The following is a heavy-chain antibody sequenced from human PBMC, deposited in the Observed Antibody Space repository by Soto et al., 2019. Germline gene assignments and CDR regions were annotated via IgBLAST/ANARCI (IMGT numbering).Heavy chain of an antibody. V-gene: IGHV1-18*01. J-gene: IGHJ5*02. CDR1: GYTFTSFV. CDR3: ARAELGVVPAAPYIDP. D-gene: IGHD6-25*01. Sequence: QVQLVQSGAEVKKPGASVKVSCKASGYTFTSFVISWVRQAPGQGLEWMGWISASNGDTNYAQKLQGRVTMTTDTSTHTAYMALRSLRSDDTAVYYCARAELGVVPAAPYIDPGGQGARVSVSS. CDR2: ISASNGDT.